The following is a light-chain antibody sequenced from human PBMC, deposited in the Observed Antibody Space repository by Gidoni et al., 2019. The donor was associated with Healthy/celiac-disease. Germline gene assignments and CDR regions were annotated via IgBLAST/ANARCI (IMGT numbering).Light chain of an antibody. CDR2: SAA. Sequence: DIQMPQSPSSLSASVGDRVTITRRASQSISSSLNWYQQTQGKAHKLLIYSAASLKSGVPSSFSGSGSVTDFTLTISSLQPEDCATYYCQQSYSTPLTFGGGTKVESK. CDR3: QQSYSTPLT. J-gene: IGKJ4*01. V-gene: IGKV1-39*01. CDR1: QSISSS.